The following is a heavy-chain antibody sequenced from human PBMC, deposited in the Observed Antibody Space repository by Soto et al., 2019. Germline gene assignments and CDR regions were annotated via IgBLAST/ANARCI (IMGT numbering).Heavy chain of an antibody. Sequence: QVQLQQWGAGLLKPSETLSLTCAVFGGSFSDYYWSWIRQPPGKGLEWVGEIYHSGRSNYNPSLKRRVTISVDTSKNQFSLKLSSVTAADTAVYYCARSVAGNDYWGQGTLVTVSS. CDR2: IYHSGRS. CDR1: GGSFSDYY. D-gene: IGHD6-19*01. J-gene: IGHJ4*02. V-gene: IGHV4-34*01. CDR3: ARSVAGNDY.